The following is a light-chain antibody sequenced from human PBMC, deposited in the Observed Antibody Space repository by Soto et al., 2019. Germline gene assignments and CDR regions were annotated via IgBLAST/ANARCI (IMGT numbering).Light chain of an antibody. CDR2: EVS. CDR1: SSDVGSYNR. J-gene: IGLJ2*01. V-gene: IGLV2-18*02. CDR3: SSYTSSSTFRAV. Sequence: QSALTQPPSVSGSPGQSVTISCTGTSSDVGSYNRVSWYQQPPGTAPKLMIYEVSNRPSGVPDRFSGSKSGNTASLTISGLQAEDEADYYCSSYTSSSTFRAVFGGGTKLTVL.